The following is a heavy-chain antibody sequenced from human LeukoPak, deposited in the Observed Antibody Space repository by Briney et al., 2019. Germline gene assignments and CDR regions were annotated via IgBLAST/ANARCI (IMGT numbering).Heavy chain of an antibody. CDR3: ARHGLLWFGEFYYYYMDV. Sequence: PGGSLRLSCAASGFTFSSYWMHWVRQAPGKGLVWVSRINSDGSSTSYADSVKGRFTISRDNAKNTLYLQMNSLRAEDTAVYYCARHGLLWFGEFYYYYMDVWGKGTTVTISS. CDR2: INSDGSST. CDR1: GFTFSSYW. D-gene: IGHD3-10*01. J-gene: IGHJ6*03. V-gene: IGHV3-74*01.